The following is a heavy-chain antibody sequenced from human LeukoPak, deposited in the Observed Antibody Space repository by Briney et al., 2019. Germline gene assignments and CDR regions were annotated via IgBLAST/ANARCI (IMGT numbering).Heavy chain of an antibody. J-gene: IGHJ4*02. CDR3: ARESISGHRDFDY. Sequence: PGGSLRLSCAASGFTLSGYSMNWVRQAPGKGMEWLSYISSGSRTIYYAHSVKCRFTVSRDNAKNSLYLQMNSLRAEDTAVYYCARESISGHRDFDYWGQGALVTVSS. V-gene: IGHV3-48*01. CDR1: GFTLSGYS. D-gene: IGHD1-26*01. CDR2: ISSGSRTI.